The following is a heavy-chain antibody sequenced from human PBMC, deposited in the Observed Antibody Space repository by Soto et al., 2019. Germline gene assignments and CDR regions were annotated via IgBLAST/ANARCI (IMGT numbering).Heavy chain of an antibody. J-gene: IGHJ5*02. D-gene: IGHD6-19*01. CDR2: FYSSGSI. V-gene: IGHV4-31*03. CDR1: GYSITAGGYY. CDR3: ARMYSSGSGWFHP. Sequence: SETLSLTCFVSGYSITAGGYYWSWIRHHPGKGLEWIGSFYSSGSIIYNPSLRSRVSISGDTSSKQFSMSLTSVTAADTARYDCARMYSSGSGWFHPWGQGTLVTVSS.